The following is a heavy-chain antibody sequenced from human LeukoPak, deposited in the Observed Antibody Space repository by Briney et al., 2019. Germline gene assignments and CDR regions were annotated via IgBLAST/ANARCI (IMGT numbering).Heavy chain of an antibody. J-gene: IGHJ4*02. CDR1: GFSFDNYG. CDR3: AKDDNGPQDN. CDR2: IRFEASKK. D-gene: IGHD1-14*01. V-gene: IGHV3-30*02. Sequence: PGGSLRLSCVASGFSFDNYGMHWVRQAPGKGLEWVSLIRFEASKKFYAPSVKGRFTISRDNSKNAQYLQMNSLRVEDTALYYCAKDDNGPQDNWGQGTLVTVSS.